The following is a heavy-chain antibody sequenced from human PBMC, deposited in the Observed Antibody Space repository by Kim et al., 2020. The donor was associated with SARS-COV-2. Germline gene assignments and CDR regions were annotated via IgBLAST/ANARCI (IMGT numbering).Heavy chain of an antibody. J-gene: IGHJ6*02. CDR3: AKSVAGTSYYYYGMDV. V-gene: IGHV3-30*02. D-gene: IGHD6-19*01. Sequence: SVKGRFTISRDNSKNTLYLQMNSLRAEDTAVYYCAKSVAGTSYYYYGMDVWGQGTTVTVSS.